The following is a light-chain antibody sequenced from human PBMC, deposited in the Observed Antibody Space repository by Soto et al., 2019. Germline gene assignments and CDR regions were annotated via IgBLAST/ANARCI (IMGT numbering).Light chain of an antibody. CDR2: EVS. CDR1: SSDVGSYNL. CDR3: CSYAGSSTV. Sequence: QSALTQPASVSGSPGQSITISCTGTSSDVGSYNLVSWYQQHPGKAAKLMIYEVSKRPSGVSNRFSGSKSGNTASLTISGLQAEDEADYYCCSYAGSSTVFGTGTKVTVL. J-gene: IGLJ1*01. V-gene: IGLV2-23*02.